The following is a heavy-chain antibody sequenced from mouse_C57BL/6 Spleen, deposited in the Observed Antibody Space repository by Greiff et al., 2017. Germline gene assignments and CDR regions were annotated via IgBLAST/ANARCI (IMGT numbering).Heavy chain of an antibody. CDR3: VRDGDYEGFAY. J-gene: IGHJ3*01. V-gene: IGHV10-3*01. Sequence: DVMLVESCGGLVQPKGSLKLSCAASGFTFHTYAMHWVRPAPGTGSEWVSRIRSKSSNYATYYADSVKDRFTISGDYSQSMHYLQMNNLKTEDTAMYYCVRDGDYEGFAYWGQGTLVTVSA. CDR1: GFTFHTYA. CDR2: IRSKSSNYAT. D-gene: IGHD2-4*01.